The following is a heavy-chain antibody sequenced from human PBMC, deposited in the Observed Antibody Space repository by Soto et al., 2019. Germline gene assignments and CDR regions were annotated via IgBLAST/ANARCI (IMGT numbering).Heavy chain of an antibody. CDR1: GGTFSSYA. J-gene: IGHJ1*01. CDR3: AREGGYYGAQRVGQYFHH. D-gene: IGHD4-17*01. V-gene: IGHV1-69*01. CDR2: VIPIFGTA. Sequence: QVQLVQSGAEVKTPGSSVKVSCNSSGGTFSSYAISWVRQAPGQGLEWTGGVIPIFGTAHYAQKFQGRVTIIAEESRSRANMELSSVRSEDTAWCYCAREGGYYGAQRVGQYFHHWGQGTLVTVSS.